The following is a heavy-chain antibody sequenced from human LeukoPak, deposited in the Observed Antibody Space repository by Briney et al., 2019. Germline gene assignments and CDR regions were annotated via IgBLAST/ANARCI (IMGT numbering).Heavy chain of an antibody. CDR1: GFTFSSYA. V-gene: IGHV3-30-3*01. Sequence: PGRSLRLSCAASGFTFSSYAMHWVRQAPGKGLEWVAVISYDGSNKYYADSVKGRFTISRDNSKNTLYLQMNSLRAEDTAVYYCARDRIAVAGTHYYYYGMDVWGQGTTVTVSS. J-gene: IGHJ6*02. CDR3: ARDRIAVAGTHYYYYGMDV. D-gene: IGHD6-19*01. CDR2: ISYDGSNK.